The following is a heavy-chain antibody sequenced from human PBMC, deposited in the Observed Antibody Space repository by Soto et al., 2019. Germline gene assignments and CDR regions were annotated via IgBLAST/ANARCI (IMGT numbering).Heavy chain of an antibody. CDR1: GFTFSSYA. CDR3: AKVPSSGYYYKPLDY. J-gene: IGHJ4*02. CDR2: ISGSGGST. Sequence: EVQLLESGGGLVQPGGSLRLSCAASGFTFSSYAMSWVRQAPGKGLEWVSAISGSGGSTYYADSVKGRFTISRDNSKNTLYLQMNSRRAEDTAVYYCAKVPSSGYYYKPLDYWGQGTLVTVSS. V-gene: IGHV3-23*01. D-gene: IGHD3-22*01.